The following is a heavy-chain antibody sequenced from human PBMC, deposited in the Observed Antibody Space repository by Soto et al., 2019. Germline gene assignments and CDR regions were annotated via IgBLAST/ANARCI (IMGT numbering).Heavy chain of an antibody. V-gene: IGHV4-61*01. J-gene: IGHJ6*02. CDR2: IYYSEST. CDR3: AIDERGYYGSGALYYYYYGMDV. CDR1: GGSVSSGSYY. D-gene: IGHD3-10*01. Sequence: SETLSLTCTVSGGSVSSGSYYWSWIRQPPGKGLEWIGYIYYSESTNYNPSLKSRVNISVDTSKNQFSLKLSSVTAADTAVYYCAIDERGYYGSGALYYYYYGMDVWGQGTTVTVS.